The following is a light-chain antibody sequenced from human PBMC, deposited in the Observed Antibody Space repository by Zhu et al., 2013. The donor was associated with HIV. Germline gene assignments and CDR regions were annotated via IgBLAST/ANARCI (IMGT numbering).Light chain of an antibody. V-gene: IGLV3-21*04. CDR3: QDWDSNSDVI. Sequence: SYELTQPPSVSVAPGETATITCGGNNIGTKTVHWYQQKSGQAPVVVIYDDTDRPSGIPERFSGSNSGNTATLTISRVEAGDEADYYCQDWDSNSDVIFGGGTKLTVL. CDR1: NIGTKT. J-gene: IGLJ2*01. CDR2: DDT.